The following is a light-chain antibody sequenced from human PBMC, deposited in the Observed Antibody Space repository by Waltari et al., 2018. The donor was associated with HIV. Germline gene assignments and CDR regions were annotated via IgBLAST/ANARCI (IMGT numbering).Light chain of an antibody. J-gene: IGKJ1*01. V-gene: IGKV3-15*01. Sequence: EILMTQSPATLSVSLGARATLSCRASQSVSSNLAWFQQKPGQAPRLLIYGASTRATGVPARCSGSGSGTEFTLTISSLQSEDFAVYYCQQYRGTFGQGTKVEIK. CDR2: GAS. CDR1: QSVSSN. CDR3: QQYRGT.